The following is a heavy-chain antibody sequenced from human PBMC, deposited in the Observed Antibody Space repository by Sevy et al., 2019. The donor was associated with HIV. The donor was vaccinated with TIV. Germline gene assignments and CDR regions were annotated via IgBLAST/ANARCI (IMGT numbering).Heavy chain of an antibody. CDR2: IGGSGRYT. CDR1: GFTFSSYA. Sequence: GGSLRLSCAASGFTFSSYAMTWVRQAPGKGLEWVSSIGGSGRYTYSADSVKGRFTISRDNSRNTLSLQMNSLRAEDTAVYYCARGMILEGSWCGMDVWGQGTTVTVSS. J-gene: IGHJ6*02. CDR3: ARGMILEGSWCGMDV. D-gene: IGHD3-3*01. V-gene: IGHV3-23*01.